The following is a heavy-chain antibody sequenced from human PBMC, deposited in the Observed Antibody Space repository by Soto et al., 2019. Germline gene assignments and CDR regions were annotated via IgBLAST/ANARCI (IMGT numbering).Heavy chain of an antibody. Sequence: SETLSLTCTVSGASITSGNYYWGWIRQPPGKGLQWIGSSSNTGNTYFNPTLRSRVTKSENTSNKQFSLRLTSVTTSKTDVYYCARPDSSSWAAPFGSWGQGTLVTVS. CDR1: GASITSGNYY. CDR3: ARPDSSSWAAPFGS. J-gene: IGHJ4*02. D-gene: IGHD6-13*01. V-gene: IGHV4-39*01. CDR2: SSNTGNT.